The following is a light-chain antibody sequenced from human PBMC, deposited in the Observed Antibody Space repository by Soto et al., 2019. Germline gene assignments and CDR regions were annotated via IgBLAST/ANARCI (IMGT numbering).Light chain of an antibody. Sequence: EFVLTQSPGTLSLSPGERATLSCRASQTVRNNYLAWYQQKPGQAPRLLIYDASSRATGIPDRFSGGGSGPVLTLTISRLEPEDFAVYYCQQFSSYPLTFGGGTKVDIK. CDR1: QTVRNNY. CDR2: DAS. CDR3: QQFSSYPLT. V-gene: IGKV3-20*01. J-gene: IGKJ4*01.